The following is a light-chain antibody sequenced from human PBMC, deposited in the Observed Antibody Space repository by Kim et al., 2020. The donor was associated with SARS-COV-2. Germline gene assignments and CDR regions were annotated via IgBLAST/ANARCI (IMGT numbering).Light chain of an antibody. V-gene: IGLV1-40*01. CDR1: SSNIGAGYD. CDR3: QSYDSNLSSWV. CDR2: GSN. J-gene: IGLJ3*02. Sequence: QSVLTQPPSVSGAPGQRVRISCTGSSSNIGAGYDVYWYQQLPGTAPKLLMYGSNKRPSGVPDRFSGSKSGTSPSLAITGLQAEDEADYYCQSYDSNLSSWVFGGGTKVTVL.